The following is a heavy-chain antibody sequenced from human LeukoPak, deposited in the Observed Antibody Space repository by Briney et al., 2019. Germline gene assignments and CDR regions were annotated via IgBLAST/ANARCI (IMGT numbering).Heavy chain of an antibody. CDR2: ISSSSSYI. V-gene: IGHV3-21*01. Sequence: PGGSLRLSCAASGFTFSSYSMNWVRQTPGKGLEWVSFISSSSSYIYYADSVKGRFTISRDNSKNTLYLQMNSLRAEDTAVYYCARGYSGYDGMAYYYYYMDVWGKGTTVTISS. D-gene: IGHD5-12*01. J-gene: IGHJ6*03. CDR1: GFTFSSYS. CDR3: ARGYSGYDGMAYYYYYMDV.